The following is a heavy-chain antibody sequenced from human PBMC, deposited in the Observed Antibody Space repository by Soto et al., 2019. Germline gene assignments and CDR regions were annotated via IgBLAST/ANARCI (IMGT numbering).Heavy chain of an antibody. D-gene: IGHD2-21*02. V-gene: IGHV3-30-3*01. Sequence: QVQLVESGGGVVQPGRSLRLSCAASGFTFSSYAMHWVRQAPGKGLEWVAVISYDGSNKYYADSVKGRFTISRDNSKNTLYLQMNSLRAEDTAVYYCAREDVVTAEVPDFDYWGQGTLVTVSS. CDR2: ISYDGSNK. J-gene: IGHJ4*02. CDR1: GFTFSSYA. CDR3: AREDVVTAEVPDFDY.